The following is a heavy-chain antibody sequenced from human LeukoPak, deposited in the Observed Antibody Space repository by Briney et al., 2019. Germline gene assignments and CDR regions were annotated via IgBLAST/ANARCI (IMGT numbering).Heavy chain of an antibody. Sequence: GGSLKLSCAASGFTFSGSAIHWVRQSSGKGLEWVGQIDKKDKGYATATAYAASVKGRFAISRDDSINTAYLQMKSLKTEDTALYYCTRDSGTYNWFDPWGQGTLVTVSS. CDR1: GFTFSGSA. CDR3: TRDSGTYNWFDP. D-gene: IGHD1-26*01. CDR2: IDKKDKGYATAT. J-gene: IGHJ5*02. V-gene: IGHV3-73*01.